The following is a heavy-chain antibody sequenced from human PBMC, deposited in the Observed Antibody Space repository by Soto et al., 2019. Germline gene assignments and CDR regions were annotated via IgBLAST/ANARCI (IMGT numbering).Heavy chain of an antibody. Sequence: PGGSLRLSCAASGFTFSNAWMNWVRRAPGKGLEWVGRIKSKTDGGTTDYAAPVKGRFTISRDDSKNTLYLQMNSLKTEDTAVYYCTTPGEYYYDSSGPNDAFDIWGQGTMVTVSS. D-gene: IGHD3-22*01. CDR3: TTPGEYYYDSSGPNDAFDI. CDR1: GFTFSNAW. CDR2: IKSKTDGGTT. V-gene: IGHV3-15*07. J-gene: IGHJ3*02.